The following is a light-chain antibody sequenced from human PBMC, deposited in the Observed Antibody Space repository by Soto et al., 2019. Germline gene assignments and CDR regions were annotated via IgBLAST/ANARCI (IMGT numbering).Light chain of an antibody. Sequence: QSVLTQPPSASGTPGQRVTISCSGSSSNIGSNYVYWYQQLPGTAPKLLIYRNNQRPSGVPDRFSGSKSATSASLAISGLRCEDEADYYCAAWDDSLSGLAVFGGGTQLTVL. J-gene: IGLJ7*01. CDR2: RNN. V-gene: IGLV1-47*01. CDR3: AAWDDSLSGLAV. CDR1: SSNIGSNY.